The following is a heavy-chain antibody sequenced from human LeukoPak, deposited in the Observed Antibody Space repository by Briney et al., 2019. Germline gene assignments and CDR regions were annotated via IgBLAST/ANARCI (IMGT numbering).Heavy chain of an antibody. J-gene: IGHJ4*02. V-gene: IGHV3-11*04. CDR2: ISNRGDTI. D-gene: IGHD3-16*01. CDR3: ATRFGGVMY. Sequence: SLRLSCAASGFTFSDYYMSWIRQAPGKGLEWVSYISNRGDTIYYADSVKGRFTISRDNAKNSLFLQMNSLRVEDTAVYYCATRFGGVMYWGQGTLVTVSS. CDR1: GFTFSDYY.